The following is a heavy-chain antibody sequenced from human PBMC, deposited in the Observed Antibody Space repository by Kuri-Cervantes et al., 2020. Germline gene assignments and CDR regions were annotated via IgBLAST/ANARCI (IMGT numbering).Heavy chain of an antibody. CDR2: ISSSGSTI. J-gene: IGHJ4*02. CDR1: GFTFSSYE. D-gene: IGHD3-10*01. CDR3: AKVSYGGSHGSGSH. Sequence: GESLKISCAASGFTFSSYEMNWVRQAPGKGLEWVSYISSSGSTIYYADSVKGRFTISRDNAKNSLYLQMNSLRVEDTAVYYCAKVSYGGSHGSGSHWGQGTLVTVSS. V-gene: IGHV3-48*03.